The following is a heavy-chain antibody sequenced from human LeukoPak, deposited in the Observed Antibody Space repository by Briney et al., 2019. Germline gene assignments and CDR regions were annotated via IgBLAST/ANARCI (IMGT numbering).Heavy chain of an antibody. Sequence: SGTLSLTCAVYDGSFSGYYWSWIRQPPGKGLEWIGEINHSGSTNYNPSLKSRVTISVDTSKNQFSLKLSSVTAADTAVYYCARVVTRDYGDSKGVYYFDYWGQGTLVTVSS. V-gene: IGHV4-34*01. D-gene: IGHD4-17*01. CDR3: ARVVTRDYGDSKGVYYFDY. CDR2: INHSGST. J-gene: IGHJ4*02. CDR1: DGSFSGYY.